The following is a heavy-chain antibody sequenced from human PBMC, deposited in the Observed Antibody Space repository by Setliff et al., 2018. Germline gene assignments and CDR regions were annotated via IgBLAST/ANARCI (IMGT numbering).Heavy chain of an antibody. CDR2: INPKTGGT. Sequence: ASVKVSCKTSGYTFTAYYIHWVRQAPGQGLEWVGWINPKTGGTNYAQKFQGRVTMTRDASINTAFMHLSSLKSDDMAVYYCAREPYDYIWGSYRSPYFDHWGQGALVTVSS. D-gene: IGHD3-16*02. V-gene: IGHV1-2*02. CDR1: GYTFTAYY. J-gene: IGHJ4*02. CDR3: AREPYDYIWGSYRSPYFDH.